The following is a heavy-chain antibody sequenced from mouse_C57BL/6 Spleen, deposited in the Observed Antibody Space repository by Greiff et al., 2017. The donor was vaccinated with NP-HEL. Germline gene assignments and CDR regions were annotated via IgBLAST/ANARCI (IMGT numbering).Heavy chain of an antibody. V-gene: IGHV1-26*01. CDR1: GYTFTDYY. D-gene: IGHD2-4*01. Sequence: VQLQQSGPELVKPGASVKISCKASGYTFTDYYMNWVKQSHGKSLEWIGDINPNNGGTSYNQKFKGKATLTVDKSSSTAYMELRSLTSEDSAVYYCAREEEELRQDGAMDYWGQGTSVTVSS. J-gene: IGHJ4*01. CDR2: INPNNGGT. CDR3: AREEEELRQDGAMDY.